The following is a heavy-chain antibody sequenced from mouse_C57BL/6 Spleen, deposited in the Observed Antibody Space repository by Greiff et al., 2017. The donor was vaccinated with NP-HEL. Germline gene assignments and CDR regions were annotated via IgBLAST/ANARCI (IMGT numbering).Heavy chain of an antibody. CDR1: GYTFTSYW. CDR2: IHPNSGST. J-gene: IGHJ3*01. D-gene: IGHD1-1*02. CDR3: ARGVVVGGFAY. V-gene: IGHV1-64*01. Sequence: QVQLKQPGAELVKPGASVKLSCKASGYTFTSYWMHWVKQRPGQGLEWIGMIHPNSGSTNYNEKFKSKATLTVDKSSSTAYMQLSSLTSEDSAVYYCARGVVVGGFAYWGQGTLVTVSA.